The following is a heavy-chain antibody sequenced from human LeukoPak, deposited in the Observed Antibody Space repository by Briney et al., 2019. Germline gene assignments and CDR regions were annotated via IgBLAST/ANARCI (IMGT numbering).Heavy chain of an antibody. D-gene: IGHD1-1*01. V-gene: IGHV3-48*04. CDR2: ISTTSGTI. CDR1: GFSFSTYS. J-gene: IGHJ4*02. CDR3: AREMSANNSVSDY. Sequence: GGSLRLSCAASGFSFSTYSMNWVRQAPGKGLEWVSYISTTSGTIHYADSVKGRFTISRDNAKNSLYLQMNSLRAEDTATYYCAREMSANNSVSDYWGQGTLVTVSS.